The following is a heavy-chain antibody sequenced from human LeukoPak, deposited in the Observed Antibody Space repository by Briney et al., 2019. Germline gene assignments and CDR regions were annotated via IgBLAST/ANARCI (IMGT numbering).Heavy chain of an antibody. CDR2: IWYDGSNK. CDR1: GFTFSSYG. Sequence: PGGSLRVSCAASGFTFSSYGMHWVRQAPGNGLEWVAVIWYDGSNKYYADSVKGRFTISRDNSKNTLYLQMNSLRAEDTAVYYCARDYSGTSSSSEEPDYWGQGTLVTVSS. D-gene: IGHD6-6*01. CDR3: ARDYSGTSSSSEEPDY. J-gene: IGHJ4*02. V-gene: IGHV3-33*01.